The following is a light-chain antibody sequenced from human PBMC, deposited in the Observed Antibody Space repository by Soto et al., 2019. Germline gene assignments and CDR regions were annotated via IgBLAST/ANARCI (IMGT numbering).Light chain of an antibody. CDR3: QQHNSFSIT. CDR2: AAS. J-gene: IGKJ5*01. CDR1: QSISNY. Sequence: DIQMTQSPSSLSASVGDRVTITCRASQSISNYLNWYQQKPGKAPKLLIYAASSLQSGVPSRFSGSGSGTEFTLTINSLQADDFATYYCQQHNSFSITFGQGTRLEI. V-gene: IGKV1-17*01.